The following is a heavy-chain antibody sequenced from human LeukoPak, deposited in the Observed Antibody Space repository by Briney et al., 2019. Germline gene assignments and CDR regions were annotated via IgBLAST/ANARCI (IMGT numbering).Heavy chain of an antibody. CDR3: ARARGSSWVKYFDY. D-gene: IGHD6-13*01. J-gene: IGHJ4*02. Sequence: PGGSLRLSCAASAFTFSSYGMSWVRQAPGKGLEWVANIKQDGSEKYYVDSVKGRFTISRDNAKNSLYLQMNSLRAEDTAVYYCARARGSSWVKYFDYWGQGTLVTVSS. CDR2: IKQDGSEK. V-gene: IGHV3-7*01. CDR1: AFTFSSYG.